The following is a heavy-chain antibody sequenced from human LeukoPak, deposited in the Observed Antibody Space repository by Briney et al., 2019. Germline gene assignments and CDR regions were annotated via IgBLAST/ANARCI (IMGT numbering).Heavy chain of an antibody. CDR2: IYHSGST. D-gene: IGHD3-16*02. J-gene: IGHJ3*02. Sequence: KSSETLSLTCAVSGYSISSGYYWGWIRQPPGKGLEWIGSIYHSGSTYYNPSLKSRVTISVDTSKNQFSLKLSSVTAADTAVYYCAGPLDDYVWGSYRFDAFDIWGQGTMVTVSS. CDR1: GYSISSGYY. V-gene: IGHV4-38-2*01. CDR3: AGPLDDYVWGSYRFDAFDI.